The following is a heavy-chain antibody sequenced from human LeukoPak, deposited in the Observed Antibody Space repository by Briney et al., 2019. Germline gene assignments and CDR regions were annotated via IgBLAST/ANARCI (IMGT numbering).Heavy chain of an antibody. D-gene: IGHD3-22*01. J-gene: IGHJ4*02. CDR2: IYYSGST. CDR3: AGGDYYDSSGY. V-gene: IGHV4-59*01. Sequence: PSETLSLTCTVSGGSISSYYWSWIRQPPGKGLEWIGYIYYSGSTNYNPSLKSRVTISVDTSKNQFSLKLSSVTAADTAVYYCAGGDYYDSSGYWGQGTLVTVSP. CDR1: GGSISSYY.